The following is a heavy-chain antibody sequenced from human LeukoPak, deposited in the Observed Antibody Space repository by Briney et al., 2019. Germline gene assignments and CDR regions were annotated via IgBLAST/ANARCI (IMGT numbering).Heavy chain of an antibody. J-gene: IGHJ4*02. CDR1: GFTFSSYW. V-gene: IGHV3-74*01. CDR2: INSDGRST. Sequence: GGSLRLSCAASGFTFSSYWMHWVRQGPGKGLLWVSRINSDGRSTSYVDSVKGRFTISRDNAKNTLYLQMNSLRAEDTAVYYCARHNTETYHFDYWGQGTLVTVSS. D-gene: IGHD4-17*01. CDR3: ARHNTETYHFDY.